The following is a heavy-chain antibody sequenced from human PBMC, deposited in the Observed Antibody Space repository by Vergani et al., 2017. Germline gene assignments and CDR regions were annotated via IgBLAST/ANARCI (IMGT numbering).Heavy chain of an antibody. CDR3: ARVPTGTGTWRPMDV. D-gene: IGHD1-7*01. V-gene: IGHV4-39*01. J-gene: IGHJ6*03. Sequence: QLQLQESGPGLVKPSETLSLTCTVSGGSISSSSYYWGWIRQPPGKGLEWIGSIYYSGSTYYNPSLKSRVTISVDTSTNQFSLKLSSVTAADTAVYYCARVPTGTGTWRPMDVWGKGTTVTVSS. CDR1: GGSISSSSYY. CDR2: IYYSGST.